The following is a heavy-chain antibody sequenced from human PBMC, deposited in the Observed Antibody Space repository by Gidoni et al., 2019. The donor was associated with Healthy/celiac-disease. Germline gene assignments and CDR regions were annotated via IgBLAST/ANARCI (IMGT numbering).Heavy chain of an antibody. CDR1: GGTFSSYT. V-gene: IGHV1-69*08. Sequence: QVQLVQSGAEVKKPGSSVKVACKASGGTFSSYTISWVRQAPGQGLEWMGRIIPILGIANYAQKFQGRVTITADKSTSTAYMELSSLRSEDTAVYYCARELGWYNLGYWGQGTLVTVSS. D-gene: IGHD1-20*01. CDR2: IIPILGIA. J-gene: IGHJ4*02. CDR3: ARELGWYNLGY.